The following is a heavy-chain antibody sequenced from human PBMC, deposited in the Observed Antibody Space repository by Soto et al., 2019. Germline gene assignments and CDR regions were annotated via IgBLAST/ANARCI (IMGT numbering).Heavy chain of an antibody. CDR1: GGSISSYY. CDR2: IYYSGST. J-gene: IGHJ5*02. D-gene: IGHD1-26*01. CDR3: AGTLSGSYYFP. Sequence: SETLSLTCTVSGGSISSYYWSWIRQPPGKGLEWIGYIYYSGSTNYNPSLKSRVTISVDTSKNQFSLKLSSVTAADTAVYYCAGTLSGSYYFPLGQGTLVTVSS. V-gene: IGHV4-59*01.